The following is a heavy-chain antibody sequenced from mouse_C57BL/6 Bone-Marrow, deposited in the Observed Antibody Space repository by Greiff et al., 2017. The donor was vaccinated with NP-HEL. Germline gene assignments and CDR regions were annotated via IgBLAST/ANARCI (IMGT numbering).Heavy chain of an antibody. J-gene: IGHJ2*01. CDR2: ISDGGSYT. CDR1: GFTFSSYA. D-gene: IGHD4-1*01. V-gene: IGHV5-4*01. Sequence: EVHLVESGGGLVKPGGSLKLSCAASGFTFSSYAMSWVRQTPEKRLEWVATISDGGSYTYYPDNVKGRFTLSRDNAKNNLYLQMSRLKSEDTAMYYCARVLLTGVDYWGQGTTLTVSS. CDR3: ARVLLTGVDY.